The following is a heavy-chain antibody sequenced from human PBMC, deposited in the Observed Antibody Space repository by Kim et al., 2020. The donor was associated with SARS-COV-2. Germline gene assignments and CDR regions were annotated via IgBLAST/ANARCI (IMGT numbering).Heavy chain of an antibody. V-gene: IGHV1-46*01. CDR2: INPSGGST. D-gene: IGHD3-22*01. J-gene: IGHJ6*02. CDR1: GYTFTSYY. Sequence: ASVKVSCKASGYTFTSYYMHWVRQAPGQGLEWMGIINPSGGSTSYAQKFQGRVTMTRDTSTSTVYMELSSLRSEDTAVYYCARAMIVVVITNPDYYYYGMDVWGQGTTVTVSS. CDR3: ARAMIVVVITNPDYYYYGMDV.